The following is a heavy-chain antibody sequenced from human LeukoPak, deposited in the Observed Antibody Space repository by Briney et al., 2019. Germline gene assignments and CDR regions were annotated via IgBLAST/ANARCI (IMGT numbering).Heavy chain of an antibody. CDR2: IYYSGST. Sequence: KPSETLSLTCTVSGGSISNYYWSWIRQPPGKGLEWIGYIYYSGSTNYNPSLKSRVTISVDTSKNQFSLMLSSVTAADTAVYYCARDSNYGDYLYDYWGQGTLVTVSS. CDR3: ARDSNYGDYLYDY. J-gene: IGHJ4*02. CDR1: GGSISNYY. D-gene: IGHD4-17*01. V-gene: IGHV4-59*01.